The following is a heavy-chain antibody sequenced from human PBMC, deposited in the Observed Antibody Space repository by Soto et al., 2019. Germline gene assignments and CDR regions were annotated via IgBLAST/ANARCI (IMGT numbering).Heavy chain of an antibody. Sequence: PSETLSLTCTVSGDSISGGACFWSWIRQPPGKGLEWIGYIYYTGTTYYNPSLKSRVTMSVDTSNNQFSLRLNSVTAGDTAVYYCARSTGELLSLDPWGPGTLVTVSS. V-gene: IGHV4-30-4*01. CDR2: IYYTGTT. CDR1: GDSISGGACF. D-gene: IGHD1-26*01. J-gene: IGHJ5*02. CDR3: ARSTGELLSLDP.